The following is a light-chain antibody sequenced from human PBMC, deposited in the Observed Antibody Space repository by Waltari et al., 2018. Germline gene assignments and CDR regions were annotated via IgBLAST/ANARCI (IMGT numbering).Light chain of an antibody. CDR2: DAS. V-gene: IGKV3-11*01. J-gene: IGKJ4*01. CDR3: QQRSNWPLT. CDR1: QSVRSY. Sequence: EIVLTQSPATLSLSPGERANLSCRASQSVRSYLAWFQQKRGQAPRLLIYDASNRATGIPARFSGSGSGTDFTLTISSLEPEDFAVYYCQQRSNWPLTFGGGTKVEIK.